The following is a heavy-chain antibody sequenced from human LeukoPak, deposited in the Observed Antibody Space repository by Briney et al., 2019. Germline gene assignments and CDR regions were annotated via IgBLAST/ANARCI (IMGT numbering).Heavy chain of an antibody. Sequence: PGGSLRLSCAASGFAFKNYVMSWVRQAPGKGLEWVAVISYDGSNKYYADSVKGRFTISRDNSKNTLYLQMNSLRAEDTAVYYCAKDIGSSGWYYFDYWAREPWSPSPQ. D-gene: IGHD6-19*01. CDR3: AKDIGSSGWYYFDY. V-gene: IGHV3-30*18. J-gene: IGHJ4*02. CDR2: ISYDGSNK. CDR1: GFAFKNYV.